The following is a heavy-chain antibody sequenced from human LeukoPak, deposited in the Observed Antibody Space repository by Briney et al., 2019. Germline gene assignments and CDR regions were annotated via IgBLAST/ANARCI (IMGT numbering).Heavy chain of an antibody. CDR1: GGSFSGYY. CDR2: INHSGST. Sequence: PSETLSLTCAVYGGSFSGYYWSWIRQPPGKGLEWLGEINHSGSTNYNPSLKSRVTISVDTSKNQFSLKLSSVTAADTAVYYCARGSRTSSMVRGVYPYWGQGTLVTVSS. V-gene: IGHV4-34*01. CDR3: ARGSRTSSMVRGVYPY. D-gene: IGHD3-10*01. J-gene: IGHJ4*02.